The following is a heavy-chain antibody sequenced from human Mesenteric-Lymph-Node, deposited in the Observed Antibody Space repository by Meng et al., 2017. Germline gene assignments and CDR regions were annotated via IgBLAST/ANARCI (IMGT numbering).Heavy chain of an antibody. CDR1: GFTVSSNY. V-gene: IGHV3-53*04. Sequence: GGSLRLSCAASGFTVSSNYMSWVRQAPGKGLEGVSVIYSGGSTYYADSVKGRFTISRHNSKNTLYLQMNSLRAEDTAVYYCAGVAYSSGWTRFDYWGQGTLVTVSS. J-gene: IGHJ4*02. CDR3: AGVAYSSGWTRFDY. D-gene: IGHD6-19*01. CDR2: IYSGGST.